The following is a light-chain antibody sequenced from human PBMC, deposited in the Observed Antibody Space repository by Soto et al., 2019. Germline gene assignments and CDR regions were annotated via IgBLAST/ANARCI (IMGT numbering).Light chain of an antibody. CDR2: WAS. V-gene: IGKV4-1*01. CDR3: QQYYDTPYT. CDR1: QSVLYNSNNKNY. J-gene: IGKJ2*01. Sequence: DIVMTQSPDSLAVSLGERATIHCKSSQSVLYNSNNKNYLAWYQHKAGQPPKLLIYWASTRESGVPDRFSGGGSGTDFTLTISSLQAEDVAVYYCQQYYDTPYTFGQGTKLEIK.